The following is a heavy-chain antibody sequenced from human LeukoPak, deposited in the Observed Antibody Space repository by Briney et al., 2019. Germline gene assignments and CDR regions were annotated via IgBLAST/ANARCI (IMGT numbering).Heavy chain of an antibody. J-gene: IGHJ5*02. CDR2: GST. CDR3: ARTGGYMVWGVQNWFDP. V-gene: IGHV4-39*01. CDR1: GGSISSSYY. D-gene: IGHD3-10*01. Sequence: SETLSLTCTVSGGSISSSYYWGWVRQPPGKGLEWIGSGSTYYNPSLKSRVTISVDTSRNQFSLKLSSVTAADTAVYYCARTGGYMVWGVQNWFDPWGQGTLVTVHS.